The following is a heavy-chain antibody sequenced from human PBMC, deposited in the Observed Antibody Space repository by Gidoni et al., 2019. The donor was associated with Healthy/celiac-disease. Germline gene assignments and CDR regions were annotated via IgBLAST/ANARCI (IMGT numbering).Heavy chain of an antibody. D-gene: IGHD3-3*01. V-gene: IGHV3-33*01. Sequence: QVQLVESGGGVGQPGRYLRRSCAASGFTFSSYGMHWVRQAPGKGLEWVAVIWYDGSNKYYADSVKGRFTISRDNSKNTLYLQMNSLRAEDTAVYYCASNRYDFWSGYSYYYYYMDVWGKGTTVTVSS. CDR1: GFTFSSYG. J-gene: IGHJ6*03. CDR2: IWYDGSNK. CDR3: ASNRYDFWSGYSYYYYYMDV.